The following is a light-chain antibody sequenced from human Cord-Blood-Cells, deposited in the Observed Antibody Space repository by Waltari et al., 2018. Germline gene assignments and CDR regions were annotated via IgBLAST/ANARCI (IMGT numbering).Light chain of an antibody. J-gene: IGLJ2*01. Sequence: QSVLTQPPSVSGAPGQRVTISCTGSSSNIGAGYDVHWYQQLPGTAPKLLIYGTSNRPSGVPDRFSGSKSGTSASLAITGLQAEDEADYYCQSYDSSLSVVFGGVTKLTVL. CDR3: QSYDSSLSVV. V-gene: IGLV1-40*01. CDR2: GTS. CDR1: SSNIGAGYD.